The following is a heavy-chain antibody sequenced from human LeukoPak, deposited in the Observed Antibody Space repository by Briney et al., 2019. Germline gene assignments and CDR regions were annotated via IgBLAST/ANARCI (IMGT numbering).Heavy chain of an antibody. CDR1: VGTFSSYA. CDR3: ASVANYYYYYMDV. D-gene: IGHD5-12*01. J-gene: IGHJ6*03. Sequence: SVKVSFKASVGTFSSYAISWVRQAPGQGREWMGGIIPIFGTANCAQKFQGRVTITTDESTSTAYMELSSLRSEDTAVYYCASVANYYYYYMDVWGKGTTVTVSS. V-gene: IGHV1-69*05. CDR2: IIPIFGTA.